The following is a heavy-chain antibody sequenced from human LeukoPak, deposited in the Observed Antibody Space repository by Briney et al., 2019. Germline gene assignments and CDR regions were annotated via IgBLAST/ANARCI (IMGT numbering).Heavy chain of an antibody. CDR1: GFTFNTYF. J-gene: IGHJ1*01. CDR2: IGTDGTDT. CDR3: ATYSSLNRREFQY. V-gene: IGHV3-74*01. Sequence: PGGSLTLSCAVSGFTFNTYFMHWVRQSPGKGLVWVSHIGTDGTDTAYADSVKGRFTISRDNAKNSLYLQMNSLRAEDTAVYYCATYSSLNRREFQYWGQGTLLTVSS. D-gene: IGHD3-22*01.